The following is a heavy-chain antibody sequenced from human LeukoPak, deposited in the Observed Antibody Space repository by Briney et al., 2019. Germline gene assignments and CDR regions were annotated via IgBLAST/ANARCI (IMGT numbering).Heavy chain of an antibody. D-gene: IGHD3-22*01. V-gene: IGHV1-18*01. CDR2: ISAYNGNT. CDR1: GYTFTSYG. CDR3: ARASRYNDSSGYFSPLSSA. J-gene: IGHJ4*02. Sequence: GASVKVSCKASGYTFTSYGISWVRQAPGQGLEWMGWISAYNGNTNYAQKLQGRVTMTTDTSTSTAYMELRSLRSDDTAVYYCARASRYNDSSGYFSPLSSAWGQGPLVTVSS.